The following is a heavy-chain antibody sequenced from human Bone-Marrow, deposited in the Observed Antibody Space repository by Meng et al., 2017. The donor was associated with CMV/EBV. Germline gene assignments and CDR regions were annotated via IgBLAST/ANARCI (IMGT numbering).Heavy chain of an antibody. J-gene: IGHJ4*02. CDR3: AIGYCSSTSCYFDY. Sequence: SVKVSCKASGGTFSSYAISWVRQAPGQGLEWMGGIIPNFGTANYAQKFQGRVTITTDESTSTAYMELSSLRSEDTAVYYGAIGYCSSTSCYFDYWGQGTLVTVSS. V-gene: IGHV1-69*05. D-gene: IGHD2-2*01. CDR1: GGTFSSYA. CDR2: IIPNFGTA.